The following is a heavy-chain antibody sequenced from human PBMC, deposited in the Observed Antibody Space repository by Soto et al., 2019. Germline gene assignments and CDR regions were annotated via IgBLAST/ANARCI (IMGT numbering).Heavy chain of an antibody. CDR3: ARSSYSSGYYYVFDY. Sequence: QVQLVQSGAEVKKPGSSVKVSCKASGGTFSSYAISCVRQAPGQGLKWMGGIIPIFGTANYAQKFQGRVTITADKSTSTAYMELSSLRSEDTAVYYCARSSYSSGYYYVFDYWGQGTLVTVSS. V-gene: IGHV1-69*06. CDR1: GGTFSSYA. CDR2: IIPIFGTA. J-gene: IGHJ4*02. D-gene: IGHD3-22*01.